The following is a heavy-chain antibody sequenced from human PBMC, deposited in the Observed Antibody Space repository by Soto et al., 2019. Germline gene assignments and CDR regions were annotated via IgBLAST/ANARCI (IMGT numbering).Heavy chain of an antibody. CDR1: GFTFSSYG. CDR3: ATHGLGELLHYYYYGMDV. D-gene: IGHD3-10*01. Sequence: GSLRLSCAASGFTFSSYGMHWVRQAPGKGLEWVAVISYDGSNKYYADSVKGRFTISRDNSKNTLYLQMNSLRAEDTAVYYCATHGLGELLHYYYYGMDVLGQGTTVTVSS. J-gene: IGHJ6*02. V-gene: IGHV3-30*03. CDR2: ISYDGSNK.